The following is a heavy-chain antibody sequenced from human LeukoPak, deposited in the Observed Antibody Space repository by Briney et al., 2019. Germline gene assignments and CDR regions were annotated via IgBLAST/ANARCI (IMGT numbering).Heavy chain of an antibody. V-gene: IGHV3-9*01. CDR1: GFTFDDYA. D-gene: IGHD1-26*01. CDR2: ISWNSGSI. J-gene: IGHJ4*02. Sequence: GGSLRLSCAASGFTFDDYAMHWVRQAPGKGLEWVSGISWNSGSIAYADSVKGRFTISRDNAKNSLYLQMNSLRAEDTALYYCAKTPGWELLYYFDFWGQGTLVTVSS. CDR3: AKTPGWELLYYFDF.